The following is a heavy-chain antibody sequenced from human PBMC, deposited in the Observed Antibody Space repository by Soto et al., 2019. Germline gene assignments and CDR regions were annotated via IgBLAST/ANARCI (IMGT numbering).Heavy chain of an antibody. J-gene: IGHJ4*02. Sequence: SQTLSLTCAPSGHSVSRNGAAWNWIRQSPSRGLEWLGRTYYRSEWYNDYAVSVKSRITIKPDTAKNQFSLQLNSVTPEDSAVYYCARGEGIYSSGSVWGQGTLVTVSS. CDR3: ARGEGIYSSGSV. D-gene: IGHD6-19*01. V-gene: IGHV6-1*01. CDR2: TYYRSEWYN. CDR1: GHSVSRNGAA.